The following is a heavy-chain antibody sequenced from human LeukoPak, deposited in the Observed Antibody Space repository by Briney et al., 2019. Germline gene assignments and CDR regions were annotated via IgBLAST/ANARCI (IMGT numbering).Heavy chain of an antibody. CDR3: ARVRLPTYYFEY. CDR2: INPNSGGT. V-gene: IGHV1-2*02. Sequence: ASVKVSCKASGYTFTGYYMHWVRQAPGQGLEWMGWINPNSGGTNYAQKFQGRVTMTRDTSISTAYMELSRLRSDDTAVYYCARVRLPTYYFEYWDQGTLVTVSS. J-gene: IGHJ4*02. CDR1: GYTFTGYY. D-gene: IGHD5-18*01.